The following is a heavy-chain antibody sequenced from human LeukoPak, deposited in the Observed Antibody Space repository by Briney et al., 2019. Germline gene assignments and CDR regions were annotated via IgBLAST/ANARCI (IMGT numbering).Heavy chain of an antibody. V-gene: IGHV4-31*03. CDR2: IYYSGST. CDR1: GGSISSGGYY. J-gene: IGHJ3*02. CDR3: ASEDSYGEEAFDI. Sequence: SETLSLTCTVSGGSISSGGYYWSWIRQHPGKGLEWIGYIYYSGSTYYNPSLKSRVTISVDTSKNQFSLKLSSVTAADTAVYYCASEDSYGEEAFDIWGQGTMVTVSS. D-gene: IGHD5-18*01.